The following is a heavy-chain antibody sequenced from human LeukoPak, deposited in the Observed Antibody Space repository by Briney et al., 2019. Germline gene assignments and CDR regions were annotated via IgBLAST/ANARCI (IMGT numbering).Heavy chain of an antibody. D-gene: IGHD6-19*01. CDR1: GGTFSSYA. Sequence: GASVKVSCKASGGTFSSYAISWVRQAPGQGLEWMGRIIPILGIANYAQKFQGRVTITADKSTSTAYMELSSLRSEDTAVYYCARIEQWLPLNYWGQGTLVTVSS. V-gene: IGHV1-69*04. CDR3: ARIEQWLPLNY. J-gene: IGHJ4*02. CDR2: IIPILGIA.